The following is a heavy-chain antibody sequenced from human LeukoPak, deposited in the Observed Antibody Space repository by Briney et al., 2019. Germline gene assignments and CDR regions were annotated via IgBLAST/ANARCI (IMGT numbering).Heavy chain of an antibody. CDR2: MNPNSGNT. Sequence: ASVKVSCKASGYTFTSYDINWVRQATGQGLEWMGWMNPNSGNTGYAQKFQGRVTITRNTSISTAYMEPSSLRSEDTAVYYCARGRGHQQLVRYYYYYHMDVWGKGTTVTVSS. J-gene: IGHJ6*03. D-gene: IGHD6-13*01. CDR3: ARGRGHQQLVRYYYYYHMDV. V-gene: IGHV1-8*03. CDR1: GYTFTSYD.